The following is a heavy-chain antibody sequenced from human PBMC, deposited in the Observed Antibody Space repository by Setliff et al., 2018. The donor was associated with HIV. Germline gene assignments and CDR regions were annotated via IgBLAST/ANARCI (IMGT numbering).Heavy chain of an antibody. J-gene: IGHJ3*02. CDR3: ARVEDYYDSSSYYPPDAFDI. V-gene: IGHV1-69*13. D-gene: IGHD3-22*01. CDR2: IIPIFGTA. CDR1: GGTFSSYA. Sequence: ASVKVSCKASGGTFSSYAISWVRQAPRQGLEWMGGIIPIFGTASYAQKFQGRVTITADESTSTAYMELSSLRSEDTAVYYCARVEDYYDSSSYYPPDAFDIWGQGTMVTVSS.